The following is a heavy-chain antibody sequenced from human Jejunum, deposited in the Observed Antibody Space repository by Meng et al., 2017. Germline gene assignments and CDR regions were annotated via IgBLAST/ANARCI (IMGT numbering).Heavy chain of an antibody. D-gene: IGHD5-12*01. CDR3: ANGYTPDS. Sequence: GESLKISCTASGFPFSSYAMSWVRQAPGKGLEWVSGIDRDGTGTYYAASVKGRFTISRDNSKNTLYMQMNSLRVEDTAEYFCANGYTPDSWGQGTLVTVSS. J-gene: IGHJ4*02. V-gene: IGHV3-23*03. CDR2: IDRDGTGT. CDR1: GFPFSSYA.